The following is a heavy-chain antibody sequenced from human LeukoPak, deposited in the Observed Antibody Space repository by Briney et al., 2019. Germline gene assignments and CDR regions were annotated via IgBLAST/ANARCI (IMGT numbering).Heavy chain of an antibody. J-gene: IGHJ3*02. V-gene: IGHV4-59*01. CDR2: IYYSGST. CDR3: ARECLGRGYSYAADAFDI. Sequence: SETLSLTCTVSDDSITMYYWSWIRQPPGEGLEWIGYIYYSGSTNYNPSLKSRVTISVDTSKNQFSLKLSSVTAADTAVYYCARECLGRGYSYAADAFDIWGQGTMVTVSS. D-gene: IGHD5-18*01. CDR1: DDSITMYY.